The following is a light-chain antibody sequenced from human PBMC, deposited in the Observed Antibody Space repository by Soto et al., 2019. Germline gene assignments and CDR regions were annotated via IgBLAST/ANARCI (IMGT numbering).Light chain of an antibody. CDR2: GDS. Sequence: QSVLTQPPSVSGAPGQRISISCTGSSSNIGAGYDVFWYQQFPGTAPKLLIHGDSIRPSGVPDRFSGSRSGTSASLAITGLQAEDEADYYCLYYDSSLSGSLFGGGTKVTVL. CDR1: SSNIGAGYD. CDR3: LYYDSSLSGSL. V-gene: IGLV1-40*01. J-gene: IGLJ2*01.